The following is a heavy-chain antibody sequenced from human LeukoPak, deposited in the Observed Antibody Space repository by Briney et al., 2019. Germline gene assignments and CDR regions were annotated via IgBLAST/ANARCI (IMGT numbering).Heavy chain of an antibody. V-gene: IGHV3-9*01. CDR3: AGRGVTTGHFDY. J-gene: IGHJ4*02. CDR1: GFTFDDYA. CDR2: ISWNSGSI. Sequence: GGSLRLSCAASGFTFDDYAMHWVRQAPGKGLEWVSGISWNSGSIGYADSVKGRFTISRDNAKNSLYLQMNSLRAEDTAVYYCAGRGVTTGHFDYWGQGTLVTVSS. D-gene: IGHD4-11*01.